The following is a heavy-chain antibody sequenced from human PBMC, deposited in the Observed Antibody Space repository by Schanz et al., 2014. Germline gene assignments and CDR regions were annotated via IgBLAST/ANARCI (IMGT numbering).Heavy chain of an antibody. CDR1: GYIFTSYG. V-gene: IGHV1-18*01. D-gene: IGHD5-18*01. CDR2: ISPYNGNT. J-gene: IGHJ3*02. Sequence: QVQLVQSGAEVKKPGASVKVSCKASGYIFTSYGISWVRQAPGQGLEWMGWISPYNGNTNYAQKLQGRVTMTTDTSTGTAYMELRSLRSDDTALYYCTRGGYSYALSAFDIWGQGTILTVSS. CDR3: TRGGYSYALSAFDI.